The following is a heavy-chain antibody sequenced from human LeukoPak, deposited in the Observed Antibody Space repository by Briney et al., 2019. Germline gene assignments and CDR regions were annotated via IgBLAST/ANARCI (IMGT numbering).Heavy chain of an antibody. Sequence: PGGSLRLSCAASGFTFSSYAMHWVRQAPGKGLEWVAVISYDGSNKYYADSVKGRFTISRDNSKNTLYLQMNSLRAEDTAVYYCAKGEPLEQFNYWGQGTLVTVSS. D-gene: IGHD1/OR15-1a*01. V-gene: IGHV3-30*04. CDR3: AKGEPLEQFNY. J-gene: IGHJ4*02. CDR1: GFTFSSYA. CDR2: ISYDGSNK.